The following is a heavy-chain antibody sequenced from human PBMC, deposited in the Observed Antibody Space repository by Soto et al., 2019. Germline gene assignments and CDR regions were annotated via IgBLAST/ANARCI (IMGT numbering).Heavy chain of an antibody. CDR1: GDSIKSSY. CDR3: ARDMSGGSSWYEFDS. Sequence: SETLSLTCTVSGDSIKSSYWSWVRQPPGRGLGWIGYVYYTGMTNSNPSLKSRVTISADTSKNLFSLKVVSVTPADTAVYFCARDMSGGSSWYEFDSWGPGTLVTVSS. D-gene: IGHD6-13*01. V-gene: IGHV4-59*01. CDR2: VYYTGMT. J-gene: IGHJ4*02.